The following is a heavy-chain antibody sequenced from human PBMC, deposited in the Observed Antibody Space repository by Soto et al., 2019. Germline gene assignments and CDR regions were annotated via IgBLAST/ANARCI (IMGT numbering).Heavy chain of an antibody. D-gene: IGHD6-19*01. CDR3: ARDFPSELSAPGAVFDY. Sequence: ASVKVSCKASGYSFTSYGISWVRQAPGQGLEWMGWISPYNGNTKYAQNFQGRVTMTTDTSTYTAYMELRSLRSDDPAVYYCARDFPSELSAPGAVFDYWGQGTLVTVSS. CDR1: GYSFTSYG. CDR2: ISPYNGNT. J-gene: IGHJ4*02. V-gene: IGHV1-18*04.